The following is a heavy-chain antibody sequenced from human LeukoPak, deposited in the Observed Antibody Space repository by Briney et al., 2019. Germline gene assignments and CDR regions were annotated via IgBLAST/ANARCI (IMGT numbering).Heavy chain of an antibody. V-gene: IGHV3-9*01. D-gene: IGHD5-24*01. CDR1: GGSISRDF. CDR3: AKGSKRWLQLKGNDAFDI. Sequence: LTCTVSGGSISRDFWIWVRQPPGKGLEWVSGISWNSGSIGYADSVKGRFTISRDNAKNSLYLQMNSLRAEDTALYYCAKGSKRWLQLKGNDAFDIWGQGTMVTVSS. CDR2: ISWNSGSI. J-gene: IGHJ3*02.